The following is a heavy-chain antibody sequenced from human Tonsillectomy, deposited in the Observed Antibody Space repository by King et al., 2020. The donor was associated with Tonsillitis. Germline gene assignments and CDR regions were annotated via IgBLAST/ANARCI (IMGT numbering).Heavy chain of an antibody. CDR1: GGSFSSYY. CDR3: ARAERAYYYYMDV. V-gene: IGHV4-59*01. J-gene: IGHJ6*03. CDR2: IYHSGST. D-gene: IGHD1-1*01. Sequence: QLQESGPGLVKPSETLSLTCTVSGGSFSSYYWIWIRQLPGKGLEWIGNIYHSGSTNYNPSLKSRVTISVDTSKKQFFLKLSSVTAADTAVYYCARAERAYYYYMDVWGKGTTVTVSS.